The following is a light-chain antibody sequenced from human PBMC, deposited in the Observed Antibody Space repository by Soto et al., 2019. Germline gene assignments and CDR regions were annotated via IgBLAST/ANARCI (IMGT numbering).Light chain of an antibody. Sequence: QSVLTQPPSVPGAPGQRVTISCTGSSSNIGADNDVHWYQQLPGTAPKLLIFRNNNRPSGVPDRFSGSKSGTSASVAITGLQAEDEADYYCQSYDSSLNTYVFGTGTKVTVL. V-gene: IGLV1-40*01. CDR1: SSNIGADND. CDR2: RNN. J-gene: IGLJ1*01. CDR3: QSYDSSLNTYV.